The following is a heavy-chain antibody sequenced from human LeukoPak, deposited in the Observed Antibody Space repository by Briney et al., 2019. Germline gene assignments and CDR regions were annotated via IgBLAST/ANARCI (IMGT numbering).Heavy chain of an antibody. V-gene: IGHV4-39*01. CDR1: GGSISSSSYY. D-gene: IGHD1-7*01. CDR2: IYYSGST. J-gene: IGHJ5*02. CDR3: ARQTIPQLFDP. Sequence: SETLSLTCTVSGGSISSSSYYWGWIRQPPGKGLEWIGSIYYSGSTYYNPSLKSRVTISVDTSKNQFSLKLSSVTAADTAVYYCARQTIPQLFDPWGQGTLVTVSS.